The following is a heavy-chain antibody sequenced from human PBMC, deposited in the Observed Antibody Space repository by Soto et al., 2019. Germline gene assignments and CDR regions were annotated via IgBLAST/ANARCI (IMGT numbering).Heavy chain of an antibody. D-gene: IGHD2-21*02. CDR2: IYNSGST. V-gene: IGHV4-30-2*06. Sequence: QLQLQESGSRLVKPSQTLSLTCAVSGGSISRAGYSWSWIRQSPGKGLEWIGYIYNSGSTFYNPSLKSRPTKSVDRSKNQLSLPLNSVTAADTAVYYCASSRVVTTDLDYWGQGTLVTVSS. CDR1: GGSISRAGYS. J-gene: IGHJ4*02. CDR3: ASSRVVTTDLDY.